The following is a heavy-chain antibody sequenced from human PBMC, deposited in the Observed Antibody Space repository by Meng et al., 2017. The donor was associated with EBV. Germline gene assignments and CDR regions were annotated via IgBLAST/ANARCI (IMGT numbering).Heavy chain of an antibody. J-gene: IGHJ4*02. Sequence: VERVRCVAELKIPWSRVKVSWNACGGNFVRYAISWVRQAHGQGLEWMGGIIPIFGTANYAQKCQGRVTIPAVESTSTAYMELSSLRSEDTAVYYCARAPYNWNDGPYYWGQGTLVTVSS. V-gene: IGHV1-69*01. CDR3: ARAPYNWNDGPYY. D-gene: IGHD1-20*01. CDR1: GGNFVRYA. CDR2: IIPIFGTA.